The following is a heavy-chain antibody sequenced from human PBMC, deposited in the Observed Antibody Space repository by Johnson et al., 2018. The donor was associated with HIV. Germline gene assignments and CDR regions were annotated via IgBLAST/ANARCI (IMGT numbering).Heavy chain of an antibody. V-gene: IGHV3-30*03. J-gene: IGHJ3*02. CDR1: GFTFRNYA. CDR2: ISYDGSNK. CDR3: ARGGDYYGSGRVDAFDI. Sequence: QVHLVESGGGVVQPGTSLRLSCAASGFTFRNYAMHWVRQAPGKGLEWVAVISYDGSNKYYADSVKGRFTISRDNSKNTLYLQMNSLRAEDTAVYYCARGGDYYGSGRVDAFDIWGQGTMVTVSS. D-gene: IGHD3-10*01.